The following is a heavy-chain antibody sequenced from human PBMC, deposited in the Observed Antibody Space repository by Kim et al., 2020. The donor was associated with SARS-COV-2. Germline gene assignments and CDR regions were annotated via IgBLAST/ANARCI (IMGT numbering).Heavy chain of an antibody. CDR1: GFTFDDYA. V-gene: IGHV3-9*01. CDR3: AKGDYYYYYMDV. J-gene: IGHJ6*03. Sequence: GGSLRLSCAASGFTFDDYAMHWVRQAPGNGLEWVSGISWNSGSIGYADSVKGRFTISRDNAKNSLYLQMNSLRAEDTALYYCAKGDYYYYYMDVWGKGTTVTVSS. CDR2: ISWNSGSI.